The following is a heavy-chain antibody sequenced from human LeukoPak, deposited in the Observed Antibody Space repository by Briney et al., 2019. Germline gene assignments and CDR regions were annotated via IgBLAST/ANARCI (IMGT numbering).Heavy chain of an antibody. CDR1: GFTFSSYG. Sequence: GGSLRLSCAASGFTFSSYGMHWVRQAPGKVLEWVAVISYDGSNKYYADSVKGRFTISRDNSKNTLYLQMNSLRAEDTAVYYCAKREMAAITQHFDYWGQGILVTVSS. J-gene: IGHJ4*02. CDR3: AKREMAAITQHFDY. D-gene: IGHD5-24*01. CDR2: ISYDGSNK. V-gene: IGHV3-30*18.